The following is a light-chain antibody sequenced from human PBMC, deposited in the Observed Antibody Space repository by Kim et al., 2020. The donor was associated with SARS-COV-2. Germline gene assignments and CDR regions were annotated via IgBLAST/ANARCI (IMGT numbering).Light chain of an antibody. Sequence: QSALTQPPSASGSPGQSVTISCTGTSSDVGAYNYVSWYQQHPGKAPKLMIYEVSKRPSGVPDRFSGSKSGTTASLTVSGLQAEDEADYYCSSYAGTNNYVGFGGGTQLTVL. V-gene: IGLV2-8*01. CDR3: SSYAGTNNYVG. CDR2: EVS. J-gene: IGLJ2*01. CDR1: SSDVGAYNY.